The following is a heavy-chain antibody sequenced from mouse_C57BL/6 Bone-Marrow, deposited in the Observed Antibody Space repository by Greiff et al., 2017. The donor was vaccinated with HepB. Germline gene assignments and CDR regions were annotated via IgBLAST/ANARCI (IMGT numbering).Heavy chain of an antibody. CDR1: GYTFTNYW. J-gene: IGHJ4*01. V-gene: IGHV1-63*01. CDR2: IYPGGGYT. Sequence: QVHVKQSGAELVRPGTSVKMSCKASGYTFTNYWIGWAKQRPGHGLEWIGDIYPGGGYTNYNEKFKGKATLTADKSSSTAYMQFSSLTSEDSAIYYCARFGYGNFYAMDYWGQGTSVTVSS. D-gene: IGHD2-1*01. CDR3: ARFGYGNFYAMDY.